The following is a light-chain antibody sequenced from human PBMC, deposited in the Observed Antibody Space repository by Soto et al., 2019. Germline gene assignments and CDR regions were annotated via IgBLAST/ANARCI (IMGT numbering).Light chain of an antibody. V-gene: IGKV3-11*01. Sequence: ENVLTQSPATLSLSPGERATLSCRASQSVSNYVAWYQQKPGQAPRLLIYDASNRATGVPARVSGSGSGTDFTLTISSLEPEDFAVYYCHQRSNWLFGPGTKVDIK. J-gene: IGKJ3*01. CDR1: QSVSNY. CDR2: DAS. CDR3: HQRSNWL.